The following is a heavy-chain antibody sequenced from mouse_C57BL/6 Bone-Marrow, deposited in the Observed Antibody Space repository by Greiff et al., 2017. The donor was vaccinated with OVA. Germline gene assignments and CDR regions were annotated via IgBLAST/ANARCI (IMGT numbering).Heavy chain of an antibody. Sequence: VQLQESGAELARPGASVKLSCKASGYTFTSYGISWVKQRTGQGLEWIGEIYPRSGNTYYNEKFKGKATLTADKSSSTAYMELRSLTSEDSAVYFFALYCPDYWGQGTTLTVSS. CDR1: GYTFTSYG. CDR3: ALYCPDY. CDR2: IYPRSGNT. J-gene: IGHJ2*01. V-gene: IGHV1-81*01. D-gene: IGHD2-3*01.